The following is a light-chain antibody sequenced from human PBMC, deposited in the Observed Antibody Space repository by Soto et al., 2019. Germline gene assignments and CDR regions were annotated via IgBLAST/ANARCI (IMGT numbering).Light chain of an antibody. J-gene: IGKJ3*01. CDR3: QQYNNWPGT. CDR2: RSS. Sequence: DIVMTQSPATLSVSPGERATLSFRASQSVSSNLAWYQQKPGQAPRLLIYRSSTRATAIPARFSGSGSGTAFTLTISSLQSEDFAIYYCQQYNNWPGTFGPGTKVDI. V-gene: IGKV3-15*01. CDR1: QSVSSN.